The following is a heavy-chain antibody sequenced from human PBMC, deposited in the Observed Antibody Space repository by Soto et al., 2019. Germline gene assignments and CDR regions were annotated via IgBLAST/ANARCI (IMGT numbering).Heavy chain of an antibody. V-gene: IGHV5-51*01. J-gene: IGHJ4*02. CDR3: ARFFYCSSTSCYTVIDY. D-gene: IGHD2-2*02. CDR1: GYSFTSYW. Sequence: GESLKISCKGSGYSFTSYWIGWVRQMPGKGLEWMGIIYPGDSDTRYSPSFQGQVTISADKSISTAYLQWSSLKASDTAMYYCARFFYCSSTSCYTVIDYWGQGTLVTVSS. CDR2: IYPGDSDT.